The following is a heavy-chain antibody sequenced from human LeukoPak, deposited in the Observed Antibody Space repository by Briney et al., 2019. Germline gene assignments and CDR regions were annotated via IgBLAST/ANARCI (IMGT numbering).Heavy chain of an antibody. D-gene: IGHD5-12*01. Sequence: WETLSLTCTVSGASISSSGYYWSWIRQHPGKGLEWIGYIYYSGNTDYNPSLKSRITISVDTSKNQFSLKLSSVTAADTAVYYCARHSRSGYSDYESGFDIWGQGTMVIVSS. V-gene: IGHV4-39*01. CDR2: IYYSGNT. CDR1: GASISSSGYY. J-gene: IGHJ3*02. CDR3: ARHSRSGYSDYESGFDI.